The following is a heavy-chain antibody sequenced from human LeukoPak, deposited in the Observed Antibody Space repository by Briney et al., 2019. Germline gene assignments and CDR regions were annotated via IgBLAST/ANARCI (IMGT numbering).Heavy chain of an antibody. Sequence: GGSLRLSCAASGFTFNNYGMHWVRQAPGKGLEWVAAIWYDGSNKYYADSVKGRFTISRDNSKNTLYLQMSSLRAEDTAVYYCAREYTSSWPFEYWGQGTLVTVSS. CDR3: AREYTSSWPFEY. V-gene: IGHV3-33*01. J-gene: IGHJ4*02. CDR2: IWYDGSNK. CDR1: GFTFNNYG. D-gene: IGHD6-13*01.